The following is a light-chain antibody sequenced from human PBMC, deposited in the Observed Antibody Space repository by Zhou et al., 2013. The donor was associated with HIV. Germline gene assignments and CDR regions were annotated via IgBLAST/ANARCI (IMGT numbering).Light chain of an antibody. J-gene: IGKJ2*01. CDR3: QQYISFPYT. Sequence: DIQMTQSPSTLSASVGDRVTITCRASQSISTWLAWYQQKPGKAPKLLIYKASSLESGVPSRFSGGGSGTEFTLTITGLQPDDFATYYCQQYISFPYTFGRGTKLVIK. CDR2: KAS. CDR1: QSISTW. V-gene: IGKV1-5*03.